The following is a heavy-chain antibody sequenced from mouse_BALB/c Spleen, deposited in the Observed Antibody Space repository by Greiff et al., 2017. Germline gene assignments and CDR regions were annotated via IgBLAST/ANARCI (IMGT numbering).Heavy chain of an antibody. D-gene: IGHD1-1*01. CDR1: GYPFTCYR. CDR2: INPSTGYT. V-gene: IGHV1-4*01. J-gene: IGHJ2*01. Sequence: QVPLQQFGAEPAKPGALVKISRKASGYPFTCYRMHWVKPRPGQGLEWIGYINPSTGYTEYNQKFKDKATLTADKSSSTAYMQLSSLTSEDSAVYYCARRGDYYGSSYFDYWGQGTTLTVSS. CDR3: ARRGDYYGSSYFDY.